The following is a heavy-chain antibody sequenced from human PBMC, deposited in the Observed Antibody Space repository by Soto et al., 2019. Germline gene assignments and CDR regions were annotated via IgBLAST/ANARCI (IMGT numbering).Heavy chain of an antibody. CDR3: ARILSGWLDY. Sequence: PSETLSLTCTVSGGSISTYYWSWIRQPPGRGLEWIGYIYYSGSTTYNPSLKSRVTIPVDTSKNQFSLKLSSVTAADTAVYYCARILSGWLDYWGQGTMVTVSS. J-gene: IGHJ4*02. D-gene: IGHD6-19*01. CDR2: IYYSGST. CDR1: GGSISTYY. V-gene: IGHV4-59*01.